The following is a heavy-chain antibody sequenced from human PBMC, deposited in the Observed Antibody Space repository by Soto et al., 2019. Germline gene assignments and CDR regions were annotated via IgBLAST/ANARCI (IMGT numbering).Heavy chain of an antibody. Sequence: QVQLQQWGAGLLKPSETLSLTCAVYGGSFSGYYWSWIRQPPGKGLEWNGEINHSGSTNYNPSLKSRVTISVDTSKNQFSLKLSSVTAADTAVYYCARAGYVSTSLNYGYWGQGTLVTVSS. CDR1: GGSFSGYY. CDR2: INHSGST. J-gene: IGHJ4*02. CDR3: ARAGYVSTSLNYGY. V-gene: IGHV4-34*01. D-gene: IGHD5-12*01.